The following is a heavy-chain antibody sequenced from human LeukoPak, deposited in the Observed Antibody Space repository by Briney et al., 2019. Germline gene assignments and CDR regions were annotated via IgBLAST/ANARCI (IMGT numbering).Heavy chain of an antibody. CDR2: ISGDGGIT. CDR3: AKPQHYGRGDFDY. V-gene: IGHV3-43*02. CDR1: GFNFDDYA. D-gene: IGHD3-10*01. Sequence: PGGSPRLSCAASGFNFDDYAMDWVRNAPGGGLEWVSLISGDGGITYYADFVKGRFTISRDNRKNSLYLQMNSLRTEDTALYYCAKPQHYGRGDFDYWGQGTLVTVSS. J-gene: IGHJ4*02.